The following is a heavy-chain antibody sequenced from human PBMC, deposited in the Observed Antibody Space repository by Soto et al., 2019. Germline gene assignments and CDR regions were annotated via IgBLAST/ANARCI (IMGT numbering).Heavy chain of an antibody. Sequence: PGESLKISCKGSGYSFTSYWIGWVRQMPGKGLEWMGIIYPGDSDTRYSPSFQGQVTISAGKSISTAYLQWSSLKASDTAMYYCASGYGDYDPPWGMDVWGQGTKVTVSS. CDR2: IYPGDSDT. V-gene: IGHV5-51*01. D-gene: IGHD5-12*01. J-gene: IGHJ6*02. CDR1: GYSFTSYW. CDR3: ASGYGDYDPPWGMDV.